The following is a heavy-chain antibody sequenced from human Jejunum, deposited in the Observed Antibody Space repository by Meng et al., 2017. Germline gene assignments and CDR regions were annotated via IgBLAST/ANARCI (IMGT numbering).Heavy chain of an antibody. D-gene: IGHD6-19*01. CDR2: INPDGGDT. CDR1: SGAFSGYY. CDR3: ARAAVGWYNWFDP. V-gene: IGHV1-2*02. J-gene: IGHJ5*02. Sequence: QVQSGAEGKLTAASVKVSCRVSSGAFSGYYMHWVRQHPGRGRQAMGWINPDGGDTNYAQTFQGRVTVTRDTSINTVYMELRRLTSDDTAVYYCARAAVGWYNWFDPWGQGTPVTVSS.